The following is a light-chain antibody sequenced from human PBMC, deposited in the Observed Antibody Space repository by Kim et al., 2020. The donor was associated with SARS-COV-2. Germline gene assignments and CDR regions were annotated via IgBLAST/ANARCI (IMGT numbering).Light chain of an antibody. CDR1: QSVSSY. Sequence: SPGERATLSCRASQSVSSYLAWYQQKPGQAPRLLIYDASNRATGIPARFSGSGSGTDFTLTISSLEPEDFAVYYCQQRSNWPPLTFGGGTNVDIK. V-gene: IGKV3-11*01. J-gene: IGKJ4*01. CDR2: DAS. CDR3: QQRSNWPPLT.